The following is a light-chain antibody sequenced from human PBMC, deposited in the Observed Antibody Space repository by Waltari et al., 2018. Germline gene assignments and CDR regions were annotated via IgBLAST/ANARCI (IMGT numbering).Light chain of an antibody. CDR2: GAS. CDR1: QSVSSGY. J-gene: IGKJ5*01. V-gene: IGKV3-20*01. Sequence: EVVLTQSPGTLSLSPGERVTLSCRASQSVSSGYLDWYQQKPDQAPRLLIYGASSRATGIPDRFRGSGSGIDFNLTISRLESEDFAMYYCQQYGSSITFGQGTRLEIK. CDR3: QQYGSSIT.